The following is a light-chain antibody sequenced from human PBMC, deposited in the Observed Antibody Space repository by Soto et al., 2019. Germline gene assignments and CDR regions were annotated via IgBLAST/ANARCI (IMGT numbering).Light chain of an antibody. V-gene: IGLV2-14*01. CDR2: EVS. CDR1: NSDIGAYNY. J-gene: IGLJ2*01. CDR3: SSYTTSNAHVV. Sequence: QSALTQPASVSGSPGQSITSSCTGTNSDIGAYNYASWYQHHPGKAPKVIIYEVSNRPSGISNRFSGSKSGNTASLTISGLRAEDEADYYCSSYTTSNAHVVFGGGTKLTVL.